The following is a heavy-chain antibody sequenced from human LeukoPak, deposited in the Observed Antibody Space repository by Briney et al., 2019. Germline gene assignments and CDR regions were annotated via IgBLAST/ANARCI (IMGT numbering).Heavy chain of an antibody. CDR1: GFIFSSYS. D-gene: IGHD4-17*01. J-gene: IGHJ4*02. V-gene: IGHV3-48*02. CDR2: ISSGGSTI. Sequence: GGSLRLSCAASGFIFSSYSMNWVRQAPGKGLEWASYISSGGSTIYYADSVKGRFTISRDNDKNSLYLEMNGLRDEDTALYYCTRDAEYGESLCHYWGQGILVTVSS. CDR3: TRDAEYGESLCHY.